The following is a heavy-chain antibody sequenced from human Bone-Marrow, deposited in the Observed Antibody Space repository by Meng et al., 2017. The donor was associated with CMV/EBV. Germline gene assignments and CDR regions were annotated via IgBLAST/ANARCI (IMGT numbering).Heavy chain of an antibody. Sequence: GESLKISCAASGFTVSSNYMSWVRQAPGKGLAWVSRIIGGGTSTSYADSVKGRFTISRDNAKNPLYLQMNSLRAEDTAVYYCARGVAAGRDYWGQGTLVTVSS. CDR1: GFTVSSNY. V-gene: IGHV3-74*01. CDR3: ARGVAAGRDY. CDR2: IIGGGTST. J-gene: IGHJ4*02. D-gene: IGHD6-13*01.